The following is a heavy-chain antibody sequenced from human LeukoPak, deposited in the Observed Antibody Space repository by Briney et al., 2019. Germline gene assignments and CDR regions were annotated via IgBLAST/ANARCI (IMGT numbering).Heavy chain of an antibody. V-gene: IGHV3-33*06. CDR2: IWYDGSNK. D-gene: IGHD6-13*01. Sequence: PGGSLRLSCAASGFTFSSYGMHWVRQAPGKGLDWVAVIWYDGSNKYYADSVKGRFTISRDNSKNTLYLQMNSLRAEDTAVYYCAKEHMAAAGRLDYWGQGTLVTVSS. J-gene: IGHJ4*02. CDR3: AKEHMAAAGRLDY. CDR1: GFTFSSYG.